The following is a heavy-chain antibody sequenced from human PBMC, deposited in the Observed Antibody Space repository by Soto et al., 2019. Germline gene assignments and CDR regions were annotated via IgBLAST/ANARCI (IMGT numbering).Heavy chain of an antibody. J-gene: IGHJ4*02. CDR3: ARPYYYDSSGYYFDY. V-gene: IGHV1-69*06. Sequence: GASVKVSCKASGGTFSSYAISWVRQAPGQGLEWMGGIIPIFGTANYAQKFQGRVTITADKSTSTAYMELSSLRSEDTAVYYCARPYYYDSSGYYFDYWGQGTLVTVSS. D-gene: IGHD3-22*01. CDR1: GGTFSSYA. CDR2: IIPIFGTA.